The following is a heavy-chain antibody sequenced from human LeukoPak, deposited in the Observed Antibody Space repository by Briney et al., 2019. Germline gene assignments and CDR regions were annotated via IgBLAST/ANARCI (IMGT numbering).Heavy chain of an antibody. CDR2: ISGSGGST. J-gene: IGHJ4*02. D-gene: IGHD6-19*01. CDR3: AKDRGGWYGDYFDY. Sequence: GGSLRLSXAASGFTFSSYAMSWVRQAPGKGMEWISAISGSGGSTYYADSVKGRFTISRDNSKDTLYLQMNSLRAEDTAVYYCAKDRGGWYGDYFDYWGQGTLVTVSS. V-gene: IGHV3-23*01. CDR1: GFTFSSYA.